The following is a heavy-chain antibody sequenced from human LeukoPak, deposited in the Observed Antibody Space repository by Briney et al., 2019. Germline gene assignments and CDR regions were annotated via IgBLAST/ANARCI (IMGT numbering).Heavy chain of an antibody. CDR2: ISYDGSNK. Sequence: TGRSLRLSCAASGFTFSSYGMHWVRQAPGKGLEWVAVISYDGSNKCYADSVKGRFTISRDNSKNTLYLQMNSLRAEDTAVYYCAKDLLDSSGYWGQGTLVTVSS. D-gene: IGHD3-22*01. V-gene: IGHV3-30*18. CDR3: AKDLLDSSGY. J-gene: IGHJ4*02. CDR1: GFTFSSYG.